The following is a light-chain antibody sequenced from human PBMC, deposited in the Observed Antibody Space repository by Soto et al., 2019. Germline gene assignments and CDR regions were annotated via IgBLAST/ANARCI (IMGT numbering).Light chain of an antibody. V-gene: IGLV2-11*01. CDR2: DVS. Sequence: QSVLTQPRSVSGSPGQSVTISCIGTSSDIGGYNYVSWYEQHPGKAPKVMIYDVSKRPSGVPDRFSGSKSGNTASLTISGLQADDEVDYYCCSYAGSYTLVFGGGTKVTVL. CDR1: SSDIGGYNY. J-gene: IGLJ2*01. CDR3: CSYAGSYTLV.